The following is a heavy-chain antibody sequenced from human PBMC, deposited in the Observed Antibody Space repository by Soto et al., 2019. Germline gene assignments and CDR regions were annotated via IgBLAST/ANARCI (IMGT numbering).Heavy chain of an antibody. CDR3: ARDFSPTYYYGSGSYMSFGF. V-gene: IGHV4-61*01. J-gene: IGHJ4*02. CDR2: IYYSGST. D-gene: IGHD3-10*01. CDR1: GGSVSSGSYY. Sequence: SETLSLTCTVSGGSVSSGSYYWSWIRQPPGKGLEWIGYIYYSGSTNYNPSLKSRVNISVDTSKNQFSLKLSSVTAADTAVYYCARDFSPTYYYGSGSYMSFGFWGQGTLVTVSS.